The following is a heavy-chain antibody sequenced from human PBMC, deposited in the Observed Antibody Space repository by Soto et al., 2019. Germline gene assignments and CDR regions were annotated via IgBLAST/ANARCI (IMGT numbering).Heavy chain of an antibody. D-gene: IGHD1-26*01. Sequence: QITLKESGPTLVKPTQTLTLTCTFSGFSLSTSGVGVGWIRQPPGKALEWLALIYWDDDKRYSPSLKSRLTIPKATSKNHVVLTMTNMEPVDTATYYCARERGALGPGGFAYYFDYWGQGTLVTVSS. CDR1: GFSLSTSGVG. CDR3: ARERGALGPGGFAYYFDY. CDR2: IYWDDDK. J-gene: IGHJ4*02. V-gene: IGHV2-5*02.